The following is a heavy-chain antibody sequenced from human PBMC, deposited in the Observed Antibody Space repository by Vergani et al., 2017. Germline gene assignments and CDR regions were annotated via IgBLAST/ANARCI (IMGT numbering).Heavy chain of an antibody. CDR2: INSDESST. J-gene: IGHJ3*01. D-gene: IGHD1-26*01. V-gene: IGHV3-74*01. CDR3: ARDMAVGSDAFDL. CDR1: GFTFSSYW. Sequence: AKLVESGGGVVQPGGSLRLSCAASGFTFSSYWMHWVRQAPGKGLVWVSRINSDESSTSYADSVKGRFSISRDNAKSTLYLQMNSLRVEDTAVYYCARDMAVGSDAFDLWGQGTMVSVSS.